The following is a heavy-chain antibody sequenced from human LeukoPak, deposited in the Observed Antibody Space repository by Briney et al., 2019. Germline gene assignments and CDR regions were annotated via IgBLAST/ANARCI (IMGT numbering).Heavy chain of an antibody. Sequence: PGGSLRLSCEASGITLSRYWMHWVRQAPGKGLVWVARISSDGSRTTYADALQGRFTISRDNAKNSLYLQMNSLRAEDTAVYYCARDLPVAGDYWGQGTLVTVSS. V-gene: IGHV3-74*01. D-gene: IGHD6-19*01. CDR2: ISSDGSRT. CDR1: GITLSRYW. CDR3: ARDLPVAGDY. J-gene: IGHJ4*02.